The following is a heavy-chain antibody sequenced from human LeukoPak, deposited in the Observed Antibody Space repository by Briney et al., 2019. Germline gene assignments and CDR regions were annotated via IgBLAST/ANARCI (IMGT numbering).Heavy chain of an antibody. CDR1: GFTFSDFY. D-gene: IGHD1-26*01. CDR3: AREKIVGATPEAFDI. CDR2: IYTSGST. Sequence: LRLSCAASGFTFSDFYMSWIRQPAGKGLEWIGRIYTSGSTNYNPSLKSRVTMSVDTSKNQFSLKLSSVTAADTAVYYCAREKIVGATPEAFDIWAKGQWSPSLQ. J-gene: IGHJ3*02. V-gene: IGHV4-4*07.